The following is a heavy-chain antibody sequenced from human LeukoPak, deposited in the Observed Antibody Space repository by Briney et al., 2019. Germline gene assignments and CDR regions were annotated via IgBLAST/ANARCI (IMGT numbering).Heavy chain of an antibody. CDR1: GFTFNNYA. CDR2: ISGSGATT. D-gene: IGHD7-27*01. Sequence: PGGSLRLSCAASGFTFNNYAMSWVRQAPGKGLEWVAAISGSGATTYYGDSVKGRFTISRDNSKNTLYLQMNSLRADDTAVYYCAKDRANWGHSGVYWGQGTRVTVSS. CDR3: AKDRANWGHSGVY. V-gene: IGHV3-23*01. J-gene: IGHJ4*02.